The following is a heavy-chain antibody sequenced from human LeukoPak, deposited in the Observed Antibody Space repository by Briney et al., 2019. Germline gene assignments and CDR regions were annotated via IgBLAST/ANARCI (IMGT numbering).Heavy chain of an antibody. CDR3: ARSGGYTQFDP. V-gene: IGHV4-4*07. CDR2: IYSSGST. D-gene: IGHD5-12*01. Sequence: SETLSLTCTVSAGSISSYYWRWIRQPAGKGLQWIGRIYSSGSTNYNPSLKSRVTMSVDTSKNQFSLKLSSVTAAHTAVYYCARSGGYTQFDPWGQGTLVTVSS. CDR1: AGSISSYY. J-gene: IGHJ5*02.